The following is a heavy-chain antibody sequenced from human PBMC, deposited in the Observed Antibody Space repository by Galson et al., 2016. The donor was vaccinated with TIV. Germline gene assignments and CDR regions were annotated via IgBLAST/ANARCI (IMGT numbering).Heavy chain of an antibody. CDR2: IGSTGRAI. Sequence: SLRLSCAASGFPFSDYYMSWVRQAPGKGLEWLSYIGSTGRAIYYADSVKGRFIISRDNAKNSLYLQMNSLRIEDTAVYYCAKDRVGPATGWFDSWGQGALVTVSS. CDR1: GFPFSDYY. D-gene: IGHD1-26*01. J-gene: IGHJ5*01. CDR3: AKDRVGPATGWFDS. V-gene: IGHV3-11*01.